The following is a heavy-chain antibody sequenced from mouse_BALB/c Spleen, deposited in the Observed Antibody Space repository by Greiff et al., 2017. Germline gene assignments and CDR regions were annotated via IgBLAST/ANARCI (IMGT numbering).Heavy chain of an antibody. CDR2: ISYSGST. CDR1: GDSITSGY. CDR3: ASPYDYDVAWFAY. D-gene: IGHD2-4*01. Sequence: EVQLQQSGPSLVKPSQTLSLTCSVTGDSITSGYWNWIRKFPGNKLEYMGYISYSGSTYYNPSLKSRISITRDTSKNQYYLQLNSVTTEDTATYYCASPYDYDVAWFAYWGQGTLVTVSA. J-gene: IGHJ3*01. V-gene: IGHV3-8*02.